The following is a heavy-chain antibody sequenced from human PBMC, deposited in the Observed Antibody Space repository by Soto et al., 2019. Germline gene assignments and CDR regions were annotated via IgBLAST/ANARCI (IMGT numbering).Heavy chain of an antibody. J-gene: IGHJ4*02. CDR1: GFTFSGSA. CDR3: PLGSGVGY. CDR2: IRSKANSYAT. D-gene: IGHD3-3*01. Sequence: EVQLVESGGGLVQPGGSLKLSCAASGFTFSGSAMHWVRQASGKGLEWVGRIRSKANSYATAYAASVKGRFTISRDDSNNTAYLQMNSLKTEDTAVYYCPLGSGVGYWGQGTLVNVSS. V-gene: IGHV3-73*02.